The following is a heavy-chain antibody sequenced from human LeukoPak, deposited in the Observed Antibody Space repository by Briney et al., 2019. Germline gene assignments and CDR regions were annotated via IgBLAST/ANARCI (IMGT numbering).Heavy chain of an antibody. CDR1: GGSISSGDYY. CDR2: IYYSGST. D-gene: IGHD2-15*01. CDR3: ARESAGYCSGGSCYSMIDY. V-gene: IGHV4-30-4*08. Sequence: PSQTLSLTCTVSGGSISSGDYYWSWIRQPPGKGLEWIGYIYYSGSTYYNPSLKSRVTISVDTSKNQFSLKLSSVTAADTAVYYCARESAGYCSGGSCYSMIDYWGQGTLVTVSS. J-gene: IGHJ4*02.